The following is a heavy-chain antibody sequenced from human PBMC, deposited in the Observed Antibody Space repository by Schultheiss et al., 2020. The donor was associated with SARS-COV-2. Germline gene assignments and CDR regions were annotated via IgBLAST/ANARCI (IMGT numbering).Heavy chain of an antibody. CDR1: GDSISNYY. D-gene: IGHD3-22*01. CDR3: ASKSYYDSSGYYYPDY. V-gene: IGHV4-34*01. J-gene: IGHJ4*02. CDR2: INHSGST. Sequence: SETLSLTCNVSGDSISNYYWGWIRQPPGKGLEWIGEINHSGSTNYNPSLKSRVTISVDTSKNQFSLKQSSVTAADTAVYYCASKSYYDSSGYYYPDYWGQGTLVTVSS.